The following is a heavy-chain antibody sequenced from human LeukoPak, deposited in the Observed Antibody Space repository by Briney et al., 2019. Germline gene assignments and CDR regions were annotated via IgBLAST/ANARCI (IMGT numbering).Heavy chain of an antibody. CDR1: GFTFSGYF. Sequence: GGSLRLSCAASGFTFSGYFMSWIRQAPGKGLEWVSDISSSGYDKYYADSVKGRFTVSRDNAKNSLSLQVNSLRGEDTAVYYCARMTNSAFDIWGQGTMVTVSS. CDR2: ISSSGYDK. J-gene: IGHJ3*02. D-gene: IGHD4-11*01. V-gene: IGHV3-11*01. CDR3: ARMTNSAFDI.